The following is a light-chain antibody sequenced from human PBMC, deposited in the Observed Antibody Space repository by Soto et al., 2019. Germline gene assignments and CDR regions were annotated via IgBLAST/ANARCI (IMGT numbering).Light chain of an antibody. CDR2: GTS. V-gene: IGKV3-15*01. CDR3: QQYNDWPPLT. J-gene: IGKJ4*01. Sequence: EIVMTQSPATLSVSPGERATLSCRASQGVSGNLAWYQQKPGQAPRLLIYGTSTRATGVPARFSGSGSGTEFTLTISNLQSEDFAVYYCQQYNDWPPLTFGGGTKVDIK. CDR1: QGVSGN.